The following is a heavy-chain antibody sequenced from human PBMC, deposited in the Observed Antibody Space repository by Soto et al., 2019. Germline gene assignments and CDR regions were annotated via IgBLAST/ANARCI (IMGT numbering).Heavy chain of an antibody. J-gene: IGHJ6*02. CDR2: ISSSGSTI. Sequence: PGGSLRLSCAASGFTFSSYEMNWVRQAPGKGLEWVSYISSSGSTIYYADSVKGRFTISRDNAKNSLYLQMNSLRAEDTAVYYCASTAFWSGYSPYYYGMDVWGQGTTVTVS. V-gene: IGHV3-48*03. CDR1: GFTFSSYE. D-gene: IGHD3-3*01. CDR3: ASTAFWSGYSPYYYGMDV.